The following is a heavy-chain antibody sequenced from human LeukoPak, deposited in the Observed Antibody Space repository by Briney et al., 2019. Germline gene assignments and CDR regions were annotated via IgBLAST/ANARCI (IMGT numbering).Heavy chain of an antibody. V-gene: IGHV1-69*13. J-gene: IGHJ6*03. CDR2: IIPIFGTA. D-gene: IGHD3-3*01. CDR3: ARDDGSMYYDFYYYYMDV. CDR1: GGTFSSYA. Sequence: SVKVSCKASGGTFSSYAISWVRQAPGQGLEWMGGIIPIFGTANYAQKFQGRVTITADESTSTAYMELSSLRSEDTAVYYCARDDGSMYYDFYYYYMDVWGKGTTVAVSS.